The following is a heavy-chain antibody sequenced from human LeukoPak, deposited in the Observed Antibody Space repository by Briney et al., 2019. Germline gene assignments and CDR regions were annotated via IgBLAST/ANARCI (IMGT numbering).Heavy chain of an antibody. CDR3: AKAGDYLYWFDP. D-gene: IGHD4-17*01. J-gene: IGHJ5*02. V-gene: IGHV3-30*18. CDR2: ISYDGSNK. CDR1: GFTFSSYG. Sequence: QPGGSLRLSCAASGFTFSSYGMHWVRQAPGKGLEWVTVISYDGSNKYYADSVKGRFTISRDNSKNTLYLQMNSLRAEDTGVYYCAKAGDYLYWFDPWGQGTLVTVSS.